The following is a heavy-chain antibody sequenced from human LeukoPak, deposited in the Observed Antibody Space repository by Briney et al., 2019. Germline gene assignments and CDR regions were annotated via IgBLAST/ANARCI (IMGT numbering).Heavy chain of an antibody. Sequence: SVKVSCKASGGTFSSYAISWVRQAPGQGLEWMGGIIPIFGTANYAQKFQGRVTITADESTSTAYMELSSLRSEDTAVYYCARDPTRGRYYFDYWGQGTLVTVSS. J-gene: IGHJ4*02. V-gene: IGHV1-69*01. CDR1: GGTFSSYA. CDR2: IIPIFGTA. CDR3: ARDPTRGRYYFDY.